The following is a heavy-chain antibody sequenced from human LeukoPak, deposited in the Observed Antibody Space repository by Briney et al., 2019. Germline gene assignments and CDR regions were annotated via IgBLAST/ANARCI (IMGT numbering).Heavy chain of an antibody. CDR1: GFTFSSYW. V-gene: IGHV3-74*01. CDR3: ARPMVTAWYEALDI. Sequence: PGGSLRLSCAASGFTFSSYWMHWVRQAPGKGLVWVSRINSDGSRTSYADSVKGRFTISRDNAKNTMYLQMNSLRAEDTAVYYCARPMVTAWYEALDIWGQGTKVTVSS. D-gene: IGHD2-21*02. J-gene: IGHJ3*02. CDR2: INSDGSRT.